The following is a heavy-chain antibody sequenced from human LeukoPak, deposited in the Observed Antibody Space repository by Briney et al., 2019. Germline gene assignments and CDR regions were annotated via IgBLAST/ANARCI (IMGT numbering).Heavy chain of an antibody. V-gene: IGHV4-34*01. CDR3: GRPKSRGYSYGLKAFDI. Sequence: PSETLSLTCAVYGGSFSGYYWSWIRQPPGKGLEWIGEINHSGSTNYNPSLKSRVTISVDTSKNQFSLKLSSVTAADTAVYYCGRPKSRGYSYGLKAFDIWGQGTMVTVSS. D-gene: IGHD5-18*01. CDR2: INHSGST. J-gene: IGHJ3*02. CDR1: GGSFSGYY.